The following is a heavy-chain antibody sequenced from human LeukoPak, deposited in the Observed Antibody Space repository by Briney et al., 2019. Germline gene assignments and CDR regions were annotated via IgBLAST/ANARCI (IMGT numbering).Heavy chain of an antibody. J-gene: IGHJ3*02. V-gene: IGHV3-48*03. CDR1: GFTFSNYE. Sequence: GGSLRLSCAASGFTFSNYEMNWVRQAPGKGLEWISYISTDGTMAYYAGSVKGRFTISRDNAKNSLYLQMNSLRAEDTAVYYCARDALISAKTHDAFDIWGQGTMVTVSS. CDR2: ISTDGTMA. D-gene: IGHD6-25*01. CDR3: ARDALISAKTHDAFDI.